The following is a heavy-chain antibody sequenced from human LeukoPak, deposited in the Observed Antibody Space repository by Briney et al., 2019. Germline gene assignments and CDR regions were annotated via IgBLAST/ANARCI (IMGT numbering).Heavy chain of an antibody. CDR2: IYYSGST. CDR1: GGSISTYY. V-gene: IGHV4-59*01. J-gene: IGHJ6*02. Sequence: KASETLSLTCTVSGGSISTYYWGWIRQPPGKGLEWIGYIYYSGSTNYNPSLKSRVTISVDTSKNHFSLKLSSVTAADTAVYYCAREGQQLSSYYYYGMAVWGQGTTVTVSS. CDR3: AREGQQLSSYYYYGMAV. D-gene: IGHD6-13*01.